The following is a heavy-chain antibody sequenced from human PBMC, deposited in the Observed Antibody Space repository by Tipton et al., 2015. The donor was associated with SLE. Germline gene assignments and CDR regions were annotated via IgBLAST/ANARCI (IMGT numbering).Heavy chain of an antibody. Sequence: SLRLSCAASGFTFSSYGMHWVRQAPGKGLEWVAFIRYDGSNKYYADSVKGRFTISRDNSKNTLYLQMNSLRAEDTAVYYCARDPNWGGYFDYWGQGTLVTVSS. D-gene: IGHD7-27*01. CDR3: ARDPNWGGYFDY. CDR2: IRYDGSNK. CDR1: GFTFSSYG. V-gene: IGHV3-30*02. J-gene: IGHJ4*02.